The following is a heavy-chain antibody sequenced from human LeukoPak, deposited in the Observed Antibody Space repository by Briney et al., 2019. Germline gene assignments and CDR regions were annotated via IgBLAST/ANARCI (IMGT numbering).Heavy chain of an antibody. CDR2: ISWNSGNI. Sequence: PGRSLRLSCAASGFTFYDYAMHWVRQAPGKGLEWVSGISWNSGNIGYADSVKGRFTISRDNAKNSLYLQMNSLRAEDTALYYCAKDILGQWHYFDYWGQGTLVTVSS. CDR1: GFTFYDYA. V-gene: IGHV3-9*01. CDR3: AKDILGQWHYFDY. D-gene: IGHD6-19*01. J-gene: IGHJ4*02.